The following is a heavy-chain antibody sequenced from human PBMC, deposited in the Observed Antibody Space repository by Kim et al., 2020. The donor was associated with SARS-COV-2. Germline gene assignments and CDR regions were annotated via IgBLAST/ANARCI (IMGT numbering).Heavy chain of an antibody. CDR1: GGSFSGYY. Sequence: SETLSLTCAVYGGSFSGYYWSWIRQPPGKGLEWIGEINHSGSTNYNPSLKSRVTISVDTSKNQFSLKLSSVTAADTAVYYCARDGHSSSWYVYYFDYWGQGTLVTVSS. D-gene: IGHD6-13*01. CDR3: ARDGHSSSWYVYYFDY. J-gene: IGHJ4*02. V-gene: IGHV4-34*01. CDR2: INHSGST.